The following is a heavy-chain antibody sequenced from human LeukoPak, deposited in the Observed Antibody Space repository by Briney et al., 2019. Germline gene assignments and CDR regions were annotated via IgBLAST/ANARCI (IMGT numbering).Heavy chain of an antibody. V-gene: IGHV4-34*01. CDR3: ARGPRLDYDFWSGYYRGRYYFDY. Sequence: PSETLSLTCAVYGGSFSGYYWRWLRQPPGKGLEWIGEINHSGSTNYNPSLKSRVTISVDTSKNQFSLKLSSVTAADTAVYYCARGPRLDYDFWSGYYRGRYYFDYWGQGTLVTVSS. J-gene: IGHJ4*02. CDR2: INHSGST. CDR1: GGSFSGYY. D-gene: IGHD3-3*01.